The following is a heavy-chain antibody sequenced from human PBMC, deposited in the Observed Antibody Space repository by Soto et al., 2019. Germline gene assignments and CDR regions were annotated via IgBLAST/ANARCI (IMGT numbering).Heavy chain of an antibody. Sequence: SETLSLTCSVSGDAVSRGSYHLSWIRQPPGKGLEWIGFNPYTGSPDYNPSLKSRVVISIDRSKNQFSLKLSSVTATDTAVYFCAKGGWGADSWCQGTVVTVSS. D-gene: IGHD7-27*01. CDR3: AKGGWGADS. V-gene: IGHV4-61*01. CDR1: GDAVSRGSYH. CDR2: NPYTGSP. J-gene: IGHJ5*01.